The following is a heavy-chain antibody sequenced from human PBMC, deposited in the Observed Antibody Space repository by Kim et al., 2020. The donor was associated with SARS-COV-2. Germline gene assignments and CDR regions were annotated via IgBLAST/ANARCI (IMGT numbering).Heavy chain of an antibody. CDR3: ARLVSENSAVEY. V-gene: IGHV4-39*01. CDR1: GDSISRSSNY. Sequence: SETLSLTCTVSGDSISRSSNYWGWIRQPPGKGLDWIGSINYSGNTYYNPSLKSRVTISVDTSKNQFSLKMRSVTAADTAVYYCARLVSENSAVEYWGQGTLVTVSS. J-gene: IGHJ4*02. CDR2: INYSGNT.